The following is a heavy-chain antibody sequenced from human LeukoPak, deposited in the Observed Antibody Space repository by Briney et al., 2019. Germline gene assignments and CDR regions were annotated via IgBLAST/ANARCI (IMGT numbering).Heavy chain of an antibody. J-gene: IGHJ6*03. CDR1: GYTFTSYY. Sequence: GASVKVSCKASGYTFTSYYMHWVRQAPGQGLEWMGWINPNSGGTNYAQKFQGRVTMTRDTSISTAYMELSRPRSDDTAVYYCAREIEYSSSWSFNYYYYYYMDVWGKGTTVTVSS. CDR3: AREIEYSSSWSFNYYYYYYMDV. D-gene: IGHD6-13*01. CDR2: INPNSGGT. V-gene: IGHV1-2*02.